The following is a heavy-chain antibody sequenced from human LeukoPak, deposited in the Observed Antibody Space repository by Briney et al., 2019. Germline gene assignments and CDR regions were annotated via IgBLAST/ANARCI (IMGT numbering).Heavy chain of an antibody. V-gene: IGHV4-59*01. D-gene: IGHD3-22*01. CDR1: GGSISSYY. J-gene: IGHJ3*02. CDR3: ARHYYDSSGYYPDAFDI. Sequence: SETLSLTCTVSGGSISSYYWSWIRQPREKGLEWIGYIYYSGSTNYNPSLKSRVTISVDTSKNQFSLKLSSVTAADTAVYYCARHYYDSSGYYPDAFDIWGQGTMVTVS. CDR2: IYYSGST.